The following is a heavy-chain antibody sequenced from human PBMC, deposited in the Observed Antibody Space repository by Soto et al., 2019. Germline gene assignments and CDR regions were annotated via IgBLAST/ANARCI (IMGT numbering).Heavy chain of an antibody. CDR3: AREGSSSRYYYYYGMDV. D-gene: IGHD6-13*01. CDR1: GYSFTSYW. CDR2: IYPGDSDT. V-gene: IGHV5-51*01. J-gene: IGHJ6*02. Sequence: GESLKISCKGSGYSFTSYWIGWVRQMPGKGLEWMGIIYPGDSDTRYSPSFQGQVTISADKSISTAYLQWSSLKASDTAMYYCAREGSSSRYYYYYGMDVWGQGTTVTVSS.